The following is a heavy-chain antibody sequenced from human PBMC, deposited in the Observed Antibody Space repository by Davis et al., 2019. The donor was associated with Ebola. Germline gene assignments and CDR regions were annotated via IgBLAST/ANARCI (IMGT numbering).Heavy chain of an antibody. V-gene: IGHV3-21*06. Sequence: GGSLRLSCAASGFTFSSYEMNWVRQAPGTGLEWVSSISSSSTFIYYADSVKGRFTISRDNAKNSLYLQMNSLRAEDTAVYYCARAPLYSGNYVRGYYFDYWGQGTLVTVSS. J-gene: IGHJ4*02. CDR3: ARAPLYSGNYVRGYYFDY. CDR2: ISSSSTFI. D-gene: IGHD1-26*01. CDR1: GFTFSSYE.